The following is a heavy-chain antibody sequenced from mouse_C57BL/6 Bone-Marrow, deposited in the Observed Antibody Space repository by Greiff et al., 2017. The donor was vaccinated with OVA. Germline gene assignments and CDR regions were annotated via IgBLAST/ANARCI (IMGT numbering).Heavy chain of an antibody. Sequence: QVQLQQPGAELVKPGASVKLSCKASGYTFTSYWMQWVKQRPGQGLEWIGEIDPSDSYTNYNQKFKGNATLTVDKSSSTAYMQLSSLTSEDSAVYYYARTIWIRRGDYWGQGTSVTVSS. CDR1: GYTFTSYW. CDR3: ARTIWIRRGDY. CDR2: IDPSDSYT. J-gene: IGHJ4*01. D-gene: IGHD2-2*01. V-gene: IGHV1-50*01.